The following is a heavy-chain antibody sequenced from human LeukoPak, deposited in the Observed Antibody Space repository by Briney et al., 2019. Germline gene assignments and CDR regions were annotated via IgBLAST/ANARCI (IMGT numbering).Heavy chain of an antibody. D-gene: IGHD1-1*01. J-gene: IGHJ5*02. CDR2: ISGRGGST. Sequence: GGSLRLSCAASGFTFSSYAMSWVRQAPGKGLEWVSAISGRGGSTYYADAVKGRFTISRDNSKNTLYLQMNSLTAEDTVVYSCAKDQSTGWFDPWGQGTLVTVSS. V-gene: IGHV3-23*01. CDR3: AKDQSTGWFDP. CDR1: GFTFSSYA.